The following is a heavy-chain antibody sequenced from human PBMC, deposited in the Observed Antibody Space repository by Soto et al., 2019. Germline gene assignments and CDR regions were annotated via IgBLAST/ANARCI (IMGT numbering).Heavy chain of an antibody. V-gene: IGHV4-59*11. Sequence: QVQLQESGPGLVKPSETLSLTCVVSDVSISSHYWSWIRQPPGKGLEWIGYIYYTGRTNHNPSLKSRVTMSVDKSMNQFSRKLRSVTAADTAVYYCARVMRGGHPRYGMDVWGQGTTVTVSS. CDR2: IYYTGRT. D-gene: IGHD2-15*01. CDR1: DVSISSHY. J-gene: IGHJ6*02. CDR3: ARVMRGGHPRYGMDV.